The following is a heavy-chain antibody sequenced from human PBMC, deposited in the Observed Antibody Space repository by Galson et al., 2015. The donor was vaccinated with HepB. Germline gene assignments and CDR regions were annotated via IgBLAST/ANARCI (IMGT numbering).Heavy chain of an antibody. CDR2: TYYRSKWYN. V-gene: IGHV6-1*01. D-gene: IGHD6-19*01. Sequence: CAISGDSVSSNNAAWNWIRQSPSRGLEWLGRTYYRSKWYNDYAVSVKSRITINPDTSKNQFSLQLNSVTPEDTAVYYCARGVAVAGKYYYYYYGMDVWGQGTTVTVSS. J-gene: IGHJ6*02. CDR3: ARGVAVAGKYYYYYYGMDV. CDR1: GDSVSSNNAA.